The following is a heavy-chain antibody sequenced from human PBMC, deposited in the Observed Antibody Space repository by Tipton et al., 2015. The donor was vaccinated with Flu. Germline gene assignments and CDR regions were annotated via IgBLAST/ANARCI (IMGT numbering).Heavy chain of an antibody. CDR2: IYYSGST. Sequence: GLVKPSETLSLTCTVSGGSISSYYWSWIRQPPGKGLEWIGYIYYSGSTNYNPSLKSRVTISVDTSKNQFSLKLSSVTAADTAVYYCARGSIQLWKYYYYYYGMDVWGQGTTVTVSS. D-gene: IGHD5-18*01. CDR3: ARGSIQLWKYYYYYYGMDV. CDR1: GGSISSYY. J-gene: IGHJ6*02. V-gene: IGHV4-59*01.